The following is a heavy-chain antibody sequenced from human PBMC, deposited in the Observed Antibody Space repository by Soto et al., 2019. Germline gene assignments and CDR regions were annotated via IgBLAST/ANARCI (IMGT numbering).Heavy chain of an antibody. CDR1: GFTFSSND. Sequence: EVQLVESGGGLIQPGGSLRLSCAASGFTFSSNDMNWVRQAPGKVLEWVSLIYSGGSTYYADSVKGRFTISRDNSKNTLDLQMSSLRAEDTAVYYCATRPLLPGAPWGQGTMVTVSS. CDR2: IYSGGST. J-gene: IGHJ3*01. D-gene: IGHD3-22*01. V-gene: IGHV3-53*01. CDR3: ATRPLLPGAP.